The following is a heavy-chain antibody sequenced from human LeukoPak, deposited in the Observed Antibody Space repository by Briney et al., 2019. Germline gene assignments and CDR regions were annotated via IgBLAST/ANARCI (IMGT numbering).Heavy chain of an antibody. V-gene: IGHV4-59*08. J-gene: IGHJ6*02. CDR2: IYYSGSI. Sequence: SETLSLTCTVSGGSISSYYWSWIRQPPGKGLEWIGYIYYSGSINYNPSLKSRVIISVDTSKNQLSLKLSSVTAADTAVYYCASGTYYYDSSGFYYYYYGVDVWGQGTTVTVSS. CDR3: ASGTYYYDSSGFYYYYYGVDV. CDR1: GGSISSYY. D-gene: IGHD3-22*01.